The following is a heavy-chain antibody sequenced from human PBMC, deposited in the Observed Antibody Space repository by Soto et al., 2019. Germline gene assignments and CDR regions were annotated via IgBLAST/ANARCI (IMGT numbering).Heavy chain of an antibody. CDR2: INAGNGNT. Sequence: QVQLVQSGAEVKKPGASVKVSCKASGYTFTSYAMHWVRQAPGQRLEWMGWINAGNGNTKYSQKFQGRVTITRDTSASTAYMELSSLRSEDTAVYYCARDGHDCSGGSCYNWYFDLWGRGTLVTVSS. V-gene: IGHV1-3*01. CDR3: ARDGHDCSGGSCYNWYFDL. J-gene: IGHJ2*01. CDR1: GYTFTSYA. D-gene: IGHD2-15*01.